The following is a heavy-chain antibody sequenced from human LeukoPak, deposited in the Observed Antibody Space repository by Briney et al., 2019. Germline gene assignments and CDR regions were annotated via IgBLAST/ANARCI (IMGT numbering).Heavy chain of an antibody. CDR3: ARGSIAAAGSDAFDI. J-gene: IGHJ3*02. D-gene: IGHD6-13*01. CDR2: ISSSSSYI. CDR1: GFTFSSYS. V-gene: IGHV3-21*01. Sequence: GGSLRLSCAASGFTFSSYSMNWVRQAPGKGLEWVSSISSSSSYIYYADSVKGRFTISRDNAKNSLYLQMNSLRAEDTDVYYCARGSIAAAGSDAFDIWGQGTMVTVSS.